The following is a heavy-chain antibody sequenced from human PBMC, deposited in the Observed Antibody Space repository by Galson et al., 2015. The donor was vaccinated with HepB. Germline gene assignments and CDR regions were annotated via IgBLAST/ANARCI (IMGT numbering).Heavy chain of an antibody. CDR1: GYSFTSYW. D-gene: IGHD5-18*01. CDR3: ARRGYSYGPWVAFDP. J-gene: IGHJ5*02. V-gene: IGHV5-51*01. CDR2: IYPGDSAT. Sequence: QSGAEVKKPGESLKISCKGSGYSFTSYWIGWVRQMPGKGLEWMGIIYPGDSATRYSPSFQGQVTISADKSISTAYLQWSSLKASDTAMYYCARRGYSYGPWVAFDPWGQGTLVTVSS.